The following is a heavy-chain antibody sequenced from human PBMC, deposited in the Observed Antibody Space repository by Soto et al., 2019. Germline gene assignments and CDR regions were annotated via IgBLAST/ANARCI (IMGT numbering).Heavy chain of an antibody. Sequence: GGSLGLCCAASGFTCSGYGMHGVRQATGKGLEWVAVISYDGSNKYYADYAKGRFTISRDNSKNTLYLQRNSLRAEDTAVYYCEKQRYYYGSRPFDYWGQGTLVTVSS. CDR3: EKQRYYYGSRPFDY. D-gene: IGHD3-10*01. J-gene: IGHJ4*02. CDR1: GFTCSGYG. V-gene: IGHV3-30*18. CDR2: ISYDGSNK.